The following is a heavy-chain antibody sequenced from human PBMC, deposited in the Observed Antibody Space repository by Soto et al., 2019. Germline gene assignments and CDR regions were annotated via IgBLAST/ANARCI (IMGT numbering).Heavy chain of an antibody. CDR2: ISSTTNYI. J-gene: IGHJ4*02. CDR3: ARESEDLTSNFDY. CDR1: GFTFSNYY. V-gene: IGHV3-11*06. Sequence: LRLSCTASGFTFSNYYMSWIRQAPGKGLEWVSSISSTTNYIYYGDSMKGRFTISRDNAKNSLYLEMNSLRAEDTAVYYCARESEDLTSNFDYWGQGTLVTVSS.